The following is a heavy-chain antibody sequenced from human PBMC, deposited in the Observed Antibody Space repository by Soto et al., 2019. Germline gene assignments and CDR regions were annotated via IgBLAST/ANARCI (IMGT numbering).Heavy chain of an antibody. CDR2: ISSSSSYI. D-gene: IGHD3-10*01. CDR1: GFTFSSYS. Sequence: EVQLVESGGGLVKPGGSLRLSCAASGFTFSSYSMNWVRQAPGKGLEWVSSISSSSSYIYYADSVKGRFTISRDNAKNSLYPQMNSLRAGETAVYYCARDMNGDPDYWGQGTLVTVSS. CDR3: ARDMNGDPDY. J-gene: IGHJ4*02. V-gene: IGHV3-21*01.